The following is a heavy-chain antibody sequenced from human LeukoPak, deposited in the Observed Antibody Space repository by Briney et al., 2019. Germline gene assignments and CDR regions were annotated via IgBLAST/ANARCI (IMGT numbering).Heavy chain of an antibody. CDR2: IYSGGST. D-gene: IGHD4-17*01. CDR1: GFTFSNAW. J-gene: IGHJ6*02. V-gene: IGHV3-53*01. Sequence: GGSLRLSCAASGFTFSNAWMSWVRQAPGKGLEWVSDIYSGGSTYYADSVKGRFTVSRDDSKNTLYLQMNSLRAEDTAVYYCARDWLNYGSPYYSMDVWGQGTTVTVSS. CDR3: ARDWLNYGSPYYSMDV.